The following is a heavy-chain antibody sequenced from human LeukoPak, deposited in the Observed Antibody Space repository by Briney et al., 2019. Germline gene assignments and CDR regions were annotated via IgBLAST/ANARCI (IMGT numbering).Heavy chain of an antibody. CDR1: GFTFSSHW. Sequence: GGCLRLSCAASGFTFSSHWMSWVRQAPGKGPEWVANIRQDGSEIYYVDSVKGRFTISRDNAKNSLFLQMNSLRAEDTAVYYCARDKQVGATHFDYWGQGTLVTVSS. CDR3: ARDKQVGATHFDY. CDR2: IRQDGSEI. J-gene: IGHJ4*02. D-gene: IGHD1-26*01. V-gene: IGHV3-7*01.